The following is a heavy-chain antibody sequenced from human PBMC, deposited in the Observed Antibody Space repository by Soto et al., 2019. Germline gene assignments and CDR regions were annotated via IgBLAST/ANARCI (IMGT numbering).Heavy chain of an antibody. Sequence: PSETLSLTCTVSGVSISSGGYYWSWIRQHPGKGLEWIGYIYYSGSTYYNPSLKSRVTISVDTSKNQFSLKLSSVTAADTAVYYCARGNLGGLIGYCSGGSCFNWFDPWGQGTLVTVSS. J-gene: IGHJ5*02. CDR1: GVSISSGGYY. V-gene: IGHV4-31*03. CDR3: ARGNLGGLIGYCSGGSCFNWFDP. D-gene: IGHD2-15*01. CDR2: IYYSGST.